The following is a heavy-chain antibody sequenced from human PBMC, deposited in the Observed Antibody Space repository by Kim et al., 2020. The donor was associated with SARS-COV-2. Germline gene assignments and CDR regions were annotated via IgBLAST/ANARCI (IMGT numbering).Heavy chain of an antibody. D-gene: IGHD3-3*01. Sequence: GGSLRLSCAASGFTFSSYGMHWVRQAPGKGLEWVAVIWYDGSNKYYADSVKGRFTISRDNSKKTLYLQMNSLRAEDTAVYYCARDRGAIFGVVIRYGMDVWGQGTTVTVSS. CDR1: GFTFSSYG. V-gene: IGHV3-33*01. J-gene: IGHJ6*02. CDR2: IWYDGSNK. CDR3: ARDRGAIFGVVIRYGMDV.